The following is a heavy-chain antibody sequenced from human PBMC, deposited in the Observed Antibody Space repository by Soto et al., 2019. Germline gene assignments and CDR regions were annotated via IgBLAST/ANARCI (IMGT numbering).Heavy chain of an antibody. J-gene: IGHJ4*02. CDR1: GFTFSSYD. V-gene: IGHV3-13*01. CDR2: IGTAADT. D-gene: IGHD3-10*01. Sequence: EVQMVESGGGLVQPGGSLRLSCAASGFTFSSYDMHWVRQATGKGLEWVSAIGTAADTYYPGSVKGRFTISRENAKNSLYLQMNSLRAGDTAVYYCARAVGYYGSGSYYSYYFDYWGQGTLVTVSS. CDR3: ARAVGYYGSGSYYSYYFDY.